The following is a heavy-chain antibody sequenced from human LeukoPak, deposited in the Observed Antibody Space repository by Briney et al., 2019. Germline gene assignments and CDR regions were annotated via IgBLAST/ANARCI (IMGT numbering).Heavy chain of an antibody. CDR3: ARSDQLRWFGEARRPYYYGMDV. Sequence: GESLKISCKASGYTFTNYWIAWVRQMPGKGLEWMGIIYPGDSDTISSPSFQGQITISADKSIRTAYLQWSSLKASDTAMYYCARSDQLRWFGEARRPYYYGMDVWGQGTAVSVSS. CDR1: GYTFTNYW. CDR2: IYPGDSDT. D-gene: IGHD3-10*01. J-gene: IGHJ6*02. V-gene: IGHV5-51*01.